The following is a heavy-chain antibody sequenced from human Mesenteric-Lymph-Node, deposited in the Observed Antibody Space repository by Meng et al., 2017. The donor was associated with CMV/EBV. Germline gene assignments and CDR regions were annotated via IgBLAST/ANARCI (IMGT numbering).Heavy chain of an antibody. CDR3: VRGLIKMETYYYYTMDV. Sequence: SETLSLTCAVYGGSFSGYYWSWIRQSPGKGLEWLGEIDHGGTTNYTPSLETRVTILVDTSNNQISLKLTSVTAADTAVYYCVRGLIKMETYYYYTMDVWGQGTTVTVSS. J-gene: IGHJ6*02. CDR2: IDHGGTT. CDR1: GGSFSGYY. D-gene: IGHD2-8*01. V-gene: IGHV4-34*01.